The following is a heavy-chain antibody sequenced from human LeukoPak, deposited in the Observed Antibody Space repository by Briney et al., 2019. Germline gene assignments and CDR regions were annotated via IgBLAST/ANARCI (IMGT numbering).Heavy chain of an antibody. CDR3: ARVLLWFGELKFDY. V-gene: IGHV4-34*01. CDR1: GGSFSGYY. J-gene: IGHJ4*01. Sequence: PSETLSLTCAVYGGSFSGYYWSWIRQPPGKGLEWIGEINHSGSTNYNPSLKSRVTISVDTSKNQFSLKLSSVTAADTAVYYCARVLLWFGELKFDYWGQEPWSPSPQ. CDR2: INHSGST. D-gene: IGHD3-10*01.